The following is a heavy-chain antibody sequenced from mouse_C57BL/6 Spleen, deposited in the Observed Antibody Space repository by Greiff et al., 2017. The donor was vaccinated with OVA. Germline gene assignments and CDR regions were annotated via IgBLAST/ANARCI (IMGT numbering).Heavy chain of an antibody. CDR3: ARGRGVVASYWYFDV. D-gene: IGHD1-1*01. CDR2: IDPSDSYT. J-gene: IGHJ1*03. V-gene: IGHV1-69*01. CDR1: GYTFTSYW. Sequence: QVQLQQPGAELVMPGASVKLSCKASGYTFTSYWMHWVKQRPGQGLEWIGEIDPSDSYTNYNQKFKGQSTLTVDKSSSTAYMQLSSLTSEDSAVYYCARGRGVVASYWYFDVWGTGTTVTVSS.